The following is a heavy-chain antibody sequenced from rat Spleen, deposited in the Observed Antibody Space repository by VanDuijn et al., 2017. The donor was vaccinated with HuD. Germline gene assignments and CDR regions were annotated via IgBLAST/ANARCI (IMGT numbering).Heavy chain of an antibody. J-gene: IGHJ4*01. CDR2: ISYNGGST. D-gene: IGHD1-7*01. CDR1: GFTFSNCD. V-gene: IGHV5-25*01. Sequence: EVQLVESGGGLVQPGRSMKLSCVASGFTFSNCDMAWVRQAPKKGLEWVAYISYNGGSTYYRDSVKGRFTISRDNRKSTLYLQMDSPRSEDTATYYCARDAYGMDAWGQGASVTVSS. CDR3: ARDAYGMDA.